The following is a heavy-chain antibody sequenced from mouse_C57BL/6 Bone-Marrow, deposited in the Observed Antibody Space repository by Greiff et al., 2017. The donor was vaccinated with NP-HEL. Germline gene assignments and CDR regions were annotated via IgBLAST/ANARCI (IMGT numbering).Heavy chain of an antibody. CDR1: GYTLPRSG. D-gene: IGHD1-1*01. CDR2: IYPRSGNT. J-gene: IGHJ2*01. CDR3: ARDTTPY. V-gene: IGHV1-81*01. Sequence: QVQLQQSGAELARSGEEGKMAGKASGYTLPRSGLGCLPPLPFPFLEWIGEIYPRSGNTYYNEKFKGKATLTADKSSSTAYMELRSLTSEDSAVYFCARDTTPYWGQGTTLTVSS.